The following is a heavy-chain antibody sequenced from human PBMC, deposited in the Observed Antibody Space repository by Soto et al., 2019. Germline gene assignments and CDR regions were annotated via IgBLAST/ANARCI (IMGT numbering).Heavy chain of an antibody. CDR2: IRTKAHGGTA. Sequence: GGSLRLSCSVSGFIFADYAMTWVRQSPGKGLEWIGFIRTKAHGGTAEYAASLEGRFTISRDDSRSTAYLQIHSLKTDDTAVYYCTRDWSYRSTYYPGDCFDVWGQGTEVTVSS. J-gene: IGHJ3*01. V-gene: IGHV3-49*04. D-gene: IGHD3-16*02. CDR3: TRDWSYRSTYYPGDCFDV. CDR1: GFIFADYA.